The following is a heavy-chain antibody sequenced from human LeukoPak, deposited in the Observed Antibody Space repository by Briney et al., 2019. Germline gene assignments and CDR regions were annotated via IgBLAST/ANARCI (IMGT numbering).Heavy chain of an antibody. J-gene: IGHJ4*02. CDR3: ARLTYYDFWSGYYYFDY. CDR1: GGSISSSSYY. CDR2: IYYSGST. Sequence: SETLSLTCTVSGGSISSSSYYWGRIRQPPGKGLEWIGSIYYSGSTYYNPSLKSRVTISVDTSKNQFSLKLSSVTAADTAVYYCARLTYYDFWSGYYYFDYWGQGTLVTVSS. V-gene: IGHV4-39*01. D-gene: IGHD3-3*01.